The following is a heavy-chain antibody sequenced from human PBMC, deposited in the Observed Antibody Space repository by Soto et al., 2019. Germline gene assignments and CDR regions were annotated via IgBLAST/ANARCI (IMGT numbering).Heavy chain of an antibody. Sequence: QVQLVESGGGVVQPGRSLRLSCAASGFTFSSYGMHWVRQAPGKGLEWVAVISYDGSNKYYADSVKGRFTISRDNSKNTLYLQMNSLRAEDTAVYYCRVGQGATVVTHGFDYWGQGTLVTVSS. J-gene: IGHJ4*02. D-gene: IGHD4-17*01. CDR3: RVGQGATVVTHGFDY. CDR2: ISYDGSNK. V-gene: IGHV3-30*03. CDR1: GFTFSSYG.